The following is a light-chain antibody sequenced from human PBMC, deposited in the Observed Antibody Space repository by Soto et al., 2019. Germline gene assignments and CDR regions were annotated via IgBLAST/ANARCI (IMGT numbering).Light chain of an antibody. CDR2: AAS. CDR3: LQSYSTPLS. Sequence: DIQMTQSPSSLSASVGDRVTITCRASQSISSYLNWYQQKLGNAPKLLIYAASSLQTGVPTRFSGNGSVTNFTLTIRSLQPEDFATYYCLQSYSTPLSFDGGTTVEIK. CDR1: QSISSY. V-gene: IGKV1-39*01. J-gene: IGKJ4*01.